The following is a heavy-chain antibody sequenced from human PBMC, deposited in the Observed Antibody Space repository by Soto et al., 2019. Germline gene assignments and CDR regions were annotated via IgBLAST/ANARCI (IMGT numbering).Heavy chain of an antibody. D-gene: IGHD3-3*02. Sequence: EVQLVESGGGLVQPGGSLRLSCAASGFTFSSYEMNWVRQAPGKGLEWVSYISSSGSTIYYADSVKGRFTISRDNAKNSLYLQMNSLRAEDTAVYYCASEGHFWSGYYIDAFDIWGQGTMVTVSS. CDR3: ASEGHFWSGYYIDAFDI. V-gene: IGHV3-48*03. CDR2: ISSSGSTI. CDR1: GFTFSSYE. J-gene: IGHJ3*02.